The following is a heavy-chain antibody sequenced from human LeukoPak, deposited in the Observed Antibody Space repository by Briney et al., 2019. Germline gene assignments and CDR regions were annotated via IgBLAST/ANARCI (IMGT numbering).Heavy chain of an antibody. CDR3: ARDEVAGAFDI. J-gene: IGHJ3*02. CDR1: GGSISSGGYY. V-gene: IGHV4-30-2*01. Sequence: SQTLSLTCTVSGGSISSGGYYWSWIRQPPGKGLEWIGYIYHSGSTYYNPSLKSRVTISVDRSKNQFPLKLSSVTAADTAVYYCARDEVAGAFDIWGQGTMVTVSS. CDR2: IYHSGST. D-gene: IGHD6-19*01.